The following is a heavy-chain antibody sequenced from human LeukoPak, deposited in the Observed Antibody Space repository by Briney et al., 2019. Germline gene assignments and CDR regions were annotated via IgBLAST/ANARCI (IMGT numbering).Heavy chain of an antibody. J-gene: IGHJ4*02. D-gene: IGHD5-18*01. CDR2: ISSSSSYI. CDR3: AREKDTAMDY. CDR1: GFSFSTYR. V-gene: IGHV3-21*01. Sequence: GGSLRLSCAASGFSFSTYRMNWVRQAPGKGLEWVSSISSSSSYIYYADSVKGRFTISRDNAKNSLYLQMNSLRAEDTAVYYCAREKDTAMDYWGQGILVTVSS.